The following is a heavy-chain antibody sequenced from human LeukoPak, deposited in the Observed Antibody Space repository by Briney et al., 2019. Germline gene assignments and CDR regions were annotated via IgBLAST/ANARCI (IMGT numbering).Heavy chain of an antibody. J-gene: IGHJ4*02. D-gene: IGHD1-26*01. V-gene: IGHV3-13*01. Sequence: GGSLRLSCVASGFTFSIYDFHWVRQATGKGLEWVSAIGAGHDTYYVDSVKGRFTISRENAKNSLFLQMNSLTAGDTAVYYCARLRGLYSDTNRYQTALDCWGQGTLVTVSS. CDR2: IGAGHDT. CDR3: ARLRGLYSDTNRYQTALDC. CDR1: GFTFSIYD.